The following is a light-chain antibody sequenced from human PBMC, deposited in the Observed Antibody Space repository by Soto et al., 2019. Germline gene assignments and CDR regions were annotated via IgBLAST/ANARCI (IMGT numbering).Light chain of an antibody. J-gene: IGKJ1*01. CDR2: DAS. V-gene: IGKV3-11*01. CDR3: QQRSNWPLIT. CDR1: HSFSGH. Sequence: EIVWTHSPDTLSFSPGEIATLSFRAIHSFSGHLAWYQQKPFHAPRLLIHDASKRATGIPARFSGSGFGTDSTLTISSLAPEDFAVYYCQQRSNWPLITFGQGTKVDIK.